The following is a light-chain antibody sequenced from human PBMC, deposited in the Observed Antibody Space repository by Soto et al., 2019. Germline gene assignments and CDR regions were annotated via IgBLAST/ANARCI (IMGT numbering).Light chain of an antibody. CDR3: CSYAGSYSYV. V-gene: IGLV2-11*01. CDR1: ISDVGGYNY. Sequence: QSVLTQPRSLSGSPGQSVAISCTGTISDVGGYNYVSWYQQHPGKAPKLIIYDVTKRPSGVPDRFSGSSSGNTASLTISGLQAEDEADYFCCSYAGSYSYVFRTGTKVTVL. CDR2: DVT. J-gene: IGLJ1*01.